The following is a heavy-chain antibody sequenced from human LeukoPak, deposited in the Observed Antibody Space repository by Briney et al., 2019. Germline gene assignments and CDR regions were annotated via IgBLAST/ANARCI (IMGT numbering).Heavy chain of an antibody. V-gene: IGHV3-11*01. J-gene: IGHJ4*02. CDR2: ISRSGETV. Sequence: GGSLRLSCAASGFTFSDYYMSWIRQAPGKGLDWVSYISRSGETVYYADSVKGRLTISRDNAKNSLFLQMNSLRVEDTAVYYCARDLGTWCFDSWGQGTLVAVSS. CDR1: GFTFSDYY. CDR3: ARDLGTWCFDS. D-gene: IGHD2-8*02.